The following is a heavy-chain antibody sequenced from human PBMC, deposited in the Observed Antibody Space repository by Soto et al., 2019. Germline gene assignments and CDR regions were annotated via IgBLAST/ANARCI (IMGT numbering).Heavy chain of an antibody. D-gene: IGHD2-2*01. CDR3: XXXXXPACTTTACLRPGDT. J-gene: IGHJ5*02. CDR1: GFTFSSYW. Sequence: EVQLVESGGGLVQPGGSLIVSCAASGFTFSSYWMHWVRQAPGKGLVWVSRINSDGSSTTYADSMKGRFITSRDNAKTTLYLXXXSLXXXXXXXXXXXXXXXPACTTTACLRPGDTWGRGXRVTVSS. V-gene: IGHV3-74*03. CDR2: INSDGSST.